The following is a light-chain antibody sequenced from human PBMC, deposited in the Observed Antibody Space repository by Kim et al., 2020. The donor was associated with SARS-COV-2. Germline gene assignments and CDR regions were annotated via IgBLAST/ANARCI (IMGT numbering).Light chain of an antibody. J-gene: IGLJ3*02. Sequence: KTGPTPGPRSTGSIASNYVQWYQQRPGSAPTTVIYEDNQRPSGVPDRFSGSIDSSSNSASLTISGLKTEDEADYYCQSYDSSNWVFGGGTQLTVL. V-gene: IGLV6-57*03. CDR1: TGSIASNY. CDR2: EDN. CDR3: QSYDSSNWV.